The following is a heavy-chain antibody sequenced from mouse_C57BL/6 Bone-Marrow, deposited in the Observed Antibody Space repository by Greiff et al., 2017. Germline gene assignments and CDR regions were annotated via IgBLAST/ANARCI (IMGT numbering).Heavy chain of an antibody. CDR2: LNPGSGGT. CDR1: GYAFTNYL. J-gene: IGHJ4*01. V-gene: IGHV1-54*01. D-gene: IGHD1-1*01. CDR3: ARGFIYYYGSSYFSYAMDY. Sequence: VQLQQSGAELVRPGTSVKVSCKASGYAFTNYLIEWVKQRPGQGLEWIGVLNPGSGGTNYNEKFKGKATLTADKSSSTAYMQLSSLTSEDSAVYFCARGFIYYYGSSYFSYAMDYWGQGTSVTVSS.